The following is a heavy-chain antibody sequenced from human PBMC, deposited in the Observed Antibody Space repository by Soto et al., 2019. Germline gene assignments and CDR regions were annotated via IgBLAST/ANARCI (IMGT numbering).Heavy chain of an antibody. CDR1: GGGNLRDYR. V-gene: IGHV1-69*01. CDR2: IIHKLGCA. J-gene: IGHJ4*02. Sequence: QVQLVQSGAEVKEPGSSVKVSCKASGGGNLRDYRTTWVRRAPGQGLEWMGGIIHKLGCANYAQNFQGRVTGTADESTNTVYMELMSLISDDTAVYYCARGVDGYHFGPVYWVQGTPVTVSS. CDR3: ARGVDGYHFGPVY. D-gene: IGHD5-12*01.